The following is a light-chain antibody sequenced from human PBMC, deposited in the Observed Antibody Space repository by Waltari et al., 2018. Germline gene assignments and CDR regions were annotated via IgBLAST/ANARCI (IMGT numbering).Light chain of an antibody. J-gene: IGKJ2*01. V-gene: IGKV3-15*01. CDR1: QSVSSN. CDR2: GAS. CDR3: QQYNNWSYT. Sequence: EIVMTKYPATLSVSPGERATLSCRASQSVSSNLAWYQQKPGQAPRLLIYGASTRATGIPARFSGSGSGTEFTLTISSLQSEDFAVYYCQQYNNWSYTFGQGTKLEIK.